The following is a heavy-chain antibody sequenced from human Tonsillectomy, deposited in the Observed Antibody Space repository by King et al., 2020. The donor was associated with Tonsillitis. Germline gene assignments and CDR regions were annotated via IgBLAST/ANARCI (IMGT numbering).Heavy chain of an antibody. D-gene: IGHD6-19*01. CDR1: GFTFGDYA. CDR2: TRSKVYGGTP. CDR3: TRGRAAVANYYYNGMDV. Sequence: EVQLVESGGGLVKPGRSLRLSCTGSGFTFGDYAMSWFRQAPGKGLQWGGFTRSKVYGGTPEYAASVKGRFTISRDDSTSIAYLQMTSLKTEDTAVYYCTRGRAAVANYYYNGMDVWGQGTTVTVSS. V-gene: IGHV3-49*05. J-gene: IGHJ6*02.